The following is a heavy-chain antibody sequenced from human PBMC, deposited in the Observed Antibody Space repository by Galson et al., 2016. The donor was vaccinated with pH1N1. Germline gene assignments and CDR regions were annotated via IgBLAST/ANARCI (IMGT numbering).Heavy chain of an antibody. J-gene: IGHJ4*02. CDR3: ARTNTYNYDGSGLVY. D-gene: IGHD3-22*01. V-gene: IGHV1-3*01. CDR1: GYTFTTYL. CDR2: FNPDNGNT. Sequence: SVKVSCKASGYTFTTYLIHWVRQAPGETLEWMGWFNPDNGNTKYSQRFQGRVTITTDETGTTAYMELSSLRSEDTAVYYCARTNTYNYDGSGLVYWGQGTLVIVSS.